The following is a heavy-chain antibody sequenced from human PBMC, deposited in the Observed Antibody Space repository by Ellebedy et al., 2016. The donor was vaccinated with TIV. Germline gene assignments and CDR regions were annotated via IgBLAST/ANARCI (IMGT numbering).Heavy chain of an antibody. J-gene: IGHJ5*02. V-gene: IGHV4-39*01. D-gene: IGHD4-23*01. CDR3: ARQIGGYGGRFDP. CDR2: IFYTGVT. CDR1: GGSIATSSYY. Sequence: MPGGSLRLSCSVSGGSIATSSYYWAWIRQPPGKGLEWIGSIFYTGVTYYNSSLESRVTISVDTSKNHFSLQLRSVTVADTTLYYCARQIGGYGGRFDPWGQGARVTVSS.